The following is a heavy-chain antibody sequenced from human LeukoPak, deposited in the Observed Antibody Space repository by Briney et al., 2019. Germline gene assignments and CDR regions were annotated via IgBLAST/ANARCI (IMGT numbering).Heavy chain of an antibody. V-gene: IGHV3-23*01. CDR3: AKDIQLST. Sequence: EGSLRLSCAASGFNFRGAAMTWVRQAPGKGLEWVSLIGPVGDSPFYADSVKGRFTISRDNSKNTLSLQMNSLRVEDTAIYYSAKDIQLSTWGLGSMVTVSS. J-gene: IGHJ3*01. CDR2: IGPVGDSP. CDR1: GFNFRGAA. D-gene: IGHD5-24*01.